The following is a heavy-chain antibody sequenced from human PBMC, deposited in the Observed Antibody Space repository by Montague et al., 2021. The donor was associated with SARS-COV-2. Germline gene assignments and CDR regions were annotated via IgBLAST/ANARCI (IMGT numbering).Heavy chain of an antibody. CDR3: VSSRAERYFDWTKLDDHVQPSYFDY. Sequence: SETLSLTCTVSGGSISSSSYYWVWIRQPPGKGLEWNGNINYSGSTYYNPSLKSRVTISVDTSKNQFSLKLSTVTAADTAVYYCVSSRAERYFDWTKLDDHVQPSYFDYWGQGTLVTVSS. J-gene: IGHJ4*02. CDR1: GGSISSSSYY. V-gene: IGHV4-39*01. D-gene: IGHD3-9*01. CDR2: INYSGST.